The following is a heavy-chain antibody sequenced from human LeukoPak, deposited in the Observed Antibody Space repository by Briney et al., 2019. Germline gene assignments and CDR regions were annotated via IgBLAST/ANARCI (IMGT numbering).Heavy chain of an antibody. J-gene: IGHJ4*02. V-gene: IGHV3-23*01. Sequence: GGSLRLSCGASGFTFSSYAMSWVRQAPGKGLEWVSGISGSGASTYYADSVKGRFTIPRDNSKNTLYLQMSSLRAEDPAVYYFTRAYDGSGYYYGTWYWGQGALVSV. CDR3: TRAYDGSGYYYGTWY. CDR1: GFTFSSYA. CDR2: ISGSGAST. D-gene: IGHD3-22*01.